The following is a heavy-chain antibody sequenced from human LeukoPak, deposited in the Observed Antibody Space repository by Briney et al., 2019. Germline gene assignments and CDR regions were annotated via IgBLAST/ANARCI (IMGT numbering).Heavy chain of an antibody. V-gene: IGHV3-21*01. CDR1: GFIFSTYV. CDR3: ARDRPSGSYFRGAFDY. J-gene: IGHJ4*02. CDR2: ISGSGGSI. Sequence: GGSLRLSCAASGFIFSTYVMNWVRQAPGKGLEWVSAISGSGGSIYYADSVKGRFTISRDNAKNSLYLQMNSLRAEDTAVYYCARDRPSGSYFRGAFDYWGQGTLVTVTS. D-gene: IGHD1-26*01.